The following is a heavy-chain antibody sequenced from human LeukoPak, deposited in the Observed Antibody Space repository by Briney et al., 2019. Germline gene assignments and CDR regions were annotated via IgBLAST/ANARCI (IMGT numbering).Heavy chain of an antibody. D-gene: IGHD6-19*01. Sequence: GRSLRLSCAASGFTFSSYAMHWVRQAPGKGLEWVAVISYDGSNKYYADSVKGRFTTSRDNSKNTLYLQMNSLRAEDTAVYYCARDAVMWSGWSPNYFDYWGQGTLVTVSS. CDR2: ISYDGSNK. V-gene: IGHV3-30-3*01. CDR3: ARDAVMWSGWSPNYFDY. J-gene: IGHJ4*02. CDR1: GFTFSSYA.